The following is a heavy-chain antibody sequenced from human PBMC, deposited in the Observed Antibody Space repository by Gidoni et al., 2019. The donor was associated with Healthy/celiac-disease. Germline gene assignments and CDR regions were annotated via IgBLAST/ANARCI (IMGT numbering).Heavy chain of an antibody. J-gene: IGHJ6*02. V-gene: IGHV3-30*18. CDR1: GFHFSSCG. CDR2: ISYDGSNK. Sequence: QVQLVESGGGVVQPGRSGRLTCAASGFHFSSCGIQWVRQAPGKGLEWVAVISYDGSNKYYTDSLKGRFTVSRDNSKNTLYLQMNSLRAEDTAVYYCAKEGGDGMYYYYGMDVWGQGTTVTVSS. CDR3: AKEGGDGMYYYYGMDV. D-gene: IGHD3-16*01.